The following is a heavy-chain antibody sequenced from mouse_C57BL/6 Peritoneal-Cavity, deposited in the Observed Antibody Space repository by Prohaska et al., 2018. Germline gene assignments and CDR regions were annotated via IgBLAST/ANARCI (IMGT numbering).Heavy chain of an antibody. CDR2: ISYSGST. CDR3: ARDRNWVFDY. Sequence: DVQLQESGPGMVKPSQSLSLTCTVTGYSITSGYDWHWIRHFPGNKLEWMGYISYSGSTNYNPSLKSRISITHDTSKNHFFLKLNSVTTEGTATYYCARDRNWVFDYWGQGTTLTVSS. J-gene: IGHJ2*01. V-gene: IGHV3-1*01. CDR1: GYSITSGYD. D-gene: IGHD4-1*01.